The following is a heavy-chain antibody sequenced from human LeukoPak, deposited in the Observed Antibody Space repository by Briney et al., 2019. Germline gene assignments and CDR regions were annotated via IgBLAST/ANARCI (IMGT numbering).Heavy chain of an antibody. CDR3: ASDIVVVPAAIPYYFDY. J-gene: IGHJ4*02. D-gene: IGHD2-2*01. CDR2: IYYSGTA. V-gene: IGHV4-39*01. Sequence: SETLSLTCTVSGGSVSSDSYYWGWIRQPPGTGLEWIGNIYYSGTAYYNPSLKSRVTISADTSKDQFSLRLSSVTAADTAVYYCASDIVVVPAAIPYYFDYWGQGTLVTVSS. CDR1: GGSVSSDSYY.